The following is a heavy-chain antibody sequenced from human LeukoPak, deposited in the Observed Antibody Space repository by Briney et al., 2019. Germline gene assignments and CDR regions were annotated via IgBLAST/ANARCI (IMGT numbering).Heavy chain of an antibody. CDR3: TRRVAYYYGMDV. CDR1: GFTFSDYC. D-gene: IGHD2-15*01. CDR2: ISSSGSTI. J-gene: IGHJ6*02. V-gene: IGHV3-11*01. Sequence: GGSLRLSCAASGFTFSDYCMSWIRQAPGKGLEWVSYISSSGSTIYYADSVKGRFTISRDNAKNSLYLQMNSLRAEDTAVYYCTRRVAYYYGMDVWGQGTTVTVSS.